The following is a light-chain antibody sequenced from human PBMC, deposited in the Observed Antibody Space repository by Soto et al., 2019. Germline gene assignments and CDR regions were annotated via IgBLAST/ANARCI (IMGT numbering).Light chain of an antibody. CDR2: DAS. CDR3: QQRSNWPPIT. Sequence: ETVLTQSPATLSLSPGERATPSCRASQSVGNNYLAWYQQKPGQAPRLLIYDASNRATGIPARFSGSGSGTDFTLTISSLEPEDFAVYYCQQRSNWPPITFCQGTRLDI. J-gene: IGKJ5*01. V-gene: IGKV3-11*01. CDR1: QSVGNNY.